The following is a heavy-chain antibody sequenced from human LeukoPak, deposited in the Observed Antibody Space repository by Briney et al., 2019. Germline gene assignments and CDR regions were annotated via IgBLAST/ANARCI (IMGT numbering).Heavy chain of an antibody. CDR1: GFAFSSYW. D-gene: IGHD3-10*01. CDR3: AKYTSGTSYRGLDQ. CDR2: IKQDGSEK. V-gene: IGHV3-7*05. J-gene: IGHJ4*02. Sequence: GGSLRLSCAASGFAFSSYWMTWTRQAPGKGLEWVATIKQDGSEKYYVDSVKGRFTISRDDSKNTVYLQMNSLRAEDTAVYSCAKYTSGTSYRGLDQWGQGTLVTVSS.